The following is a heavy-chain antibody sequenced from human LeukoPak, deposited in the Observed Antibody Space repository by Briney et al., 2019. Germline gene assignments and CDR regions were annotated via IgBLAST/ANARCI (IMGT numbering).Heavy chain of an antibody. Sequence: GGSLRLSCAASGFTFSSYSMNWVRQAPGKGLEWVSSISSSSSYIYYADSVKGRFTISRDNSKNTLYLQMNSLRAEDTAVYYCAREPSSWSYYYGMDVWGQGTTVTVSS. V-gene: IGHV3-21*01. CDR3: AREPSSWSYYYGMDV. D-gene: IGHD6-13*01. J-gene: IGHJ6*02. CDR1: GFTFSSYS. CDR2: ISSSSSYI.